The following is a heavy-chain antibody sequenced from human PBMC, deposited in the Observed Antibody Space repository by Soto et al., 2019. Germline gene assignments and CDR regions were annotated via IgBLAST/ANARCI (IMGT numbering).Heavy chain of an antibody. CDR1: GGTFSSYT. CDR3: ASDGEAAQRNIQLYYCYGMDV. V-gene: IGHV1-69*02. D-gene: IGHD3-10*01. CDR2: IIPILGIA. J-gene: IGHJ6*02. Sequence: QVQLVQSGAEVKKPGSSVKVSCKASGGTFSSYTISWVRQAPGQGLEWMGRIIPILGIANYAQKFQGRVTITAEKATSNAQMELRSLRSEDTAVYYCASDGEAAQRNIQLYYCYGMDVWGQGTTVTVSS.